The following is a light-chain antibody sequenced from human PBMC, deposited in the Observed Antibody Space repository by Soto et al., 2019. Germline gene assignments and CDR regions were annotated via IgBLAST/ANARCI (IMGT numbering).Light chain of an antibody. CDR1: QTISSW. Sequence: DIQMTQSPSTLSVSVGERFTITCRASQTISSWLAWYQQKPGKAPKLLIYKASTLKSGVPSRFSGSGSGTEFTLTISSLQPDDFATYYCQHYNSYSEAFGQGTKVDIK. J-gene: IGKJ1*01. V-gene: IGKV1-5*03. CDR2: KAS. CDR3: QHYNSYSEA.